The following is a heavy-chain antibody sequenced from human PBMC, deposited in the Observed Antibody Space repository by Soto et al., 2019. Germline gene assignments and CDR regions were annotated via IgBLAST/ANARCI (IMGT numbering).Heavy chain of an antibody. CDR3: ARHDGFSSGWIFDY. CDR2: IYYHGNT. Sequence: SETLSHTCAVSGGPSISRTYSWGWIRKPPGKTLEWIGTIYYHGNTYSNPSLKSRVTISVDTSNNQLSLKLRSVTAADTAVYYCARHDGFSSGWIFDYWGHGTLVTVSS. CDR1: GGPSISRTYS. J-gene: IGHJ4*01. V-gene: IGHV4-39*01. D-gene: IGHD6-19*01.